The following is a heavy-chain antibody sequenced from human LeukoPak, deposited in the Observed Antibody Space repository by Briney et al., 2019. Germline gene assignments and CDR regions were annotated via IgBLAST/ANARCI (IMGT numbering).Heavy chain of an antibody. J-gene: IGHJ4*02. V-gene: IGHV4-34*01. Sequence: SETLSLTCAVYGGSFSGYYWSWSRQPPGKGLEWIGEINHSGSTNYNPSLKSRVTISVDTSKNQFSLKLSSVTAADTAVYYCARVNGDYWGQGTLVTVSS. CDR2: INHSGST. CDR3: ARVNGDY. CDR1: GGSFSGYY.